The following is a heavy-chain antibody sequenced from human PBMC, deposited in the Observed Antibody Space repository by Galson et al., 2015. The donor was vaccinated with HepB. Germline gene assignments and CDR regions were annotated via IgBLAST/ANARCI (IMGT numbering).Heavy chain of an antibody. CDR3: ATRGDSDYYGSRLTTTRALDI. V-gene: IGHV1-24*01. Sequence: SVKVSCKVSGYTLTELSMHWVRQAPGKGLEWMGGFDPEDGETIYAQKFQGRVTMTEDTSTDTAYMELSSLRSEDTAVYYCATRGDSDYYGSRLTTTRALDIWGQGTMVTVSS. CDR1: GYTLTELS. CDR2: FDPEDGET. J-gene: IGHJ3*02. D-gene: IGHD3-10*01.